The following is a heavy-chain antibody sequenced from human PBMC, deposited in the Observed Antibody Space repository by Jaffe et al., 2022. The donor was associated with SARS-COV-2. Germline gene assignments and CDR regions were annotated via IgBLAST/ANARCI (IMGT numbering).Heavy chain of an antibody. D-gene: IGHD3-22*01. CDR3: ARAYYYDSSGYLPDWILFSNYYYYMDV. Sequence: QVQLVQSGSELKKPGASVKVSCKASGYTFTSYAMNWVRQAPGQGLEWMGWINTNTGNPTYAQGFTGRFVFSLDTSVSTAYLQISSLKAEDTAVYYCARAYYYDSSGYLPDWILFSNYYYYMDVWGKGTTVTVSS. V-gene: IGHV7-4-1*02. CDR2: INTNTGNP. J-gene: IGHJ6*03. CDR1: GYTFTSYA.